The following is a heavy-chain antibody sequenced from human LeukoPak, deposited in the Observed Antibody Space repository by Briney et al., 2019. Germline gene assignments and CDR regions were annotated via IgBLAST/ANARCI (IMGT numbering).Heavy chain of an antibody. CDR2: IIPIFGTA. Sequence: SVKVSCKASGGTFSSYAISWVRQAPGQGLEWMGRIIPIFGTANYAQKFQGRVTITTDESASTAYMELSSLRSEDTAVYYCARDLVVVVPAAIPYYYYYMDVWGKGTTVTVSS. J-gene: IGHJ6*03. V-gene: IGHV1-69*05. CDR3: ARDLVVVVPAAIPYYYYYMDV. D-gene: IGHD2-2*01. CDR1: GGTFSSYA.